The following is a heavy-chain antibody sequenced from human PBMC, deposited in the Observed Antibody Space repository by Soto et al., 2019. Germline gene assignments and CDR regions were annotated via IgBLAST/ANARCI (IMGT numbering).Heavy chain of an antibody. CDR3: ARWLTVTTVDNWFDP. D-gene: IGHD4-17*01. CDR1: GVSIISSSYN. CDR2: VYYSGST. Sequence: SETLSLTCTVSGVSIISSSYNWDLIRQPPGKGLEWIGSVYYSGSTYYNPTLKSRVTISVDTSKKQFSLKLSSVTAADTAMYYCARWLTVTTVDNWFDPWGKGILVTVDS. J-gene: IGHJ5*02. V-gene: IGHV4-39*01.